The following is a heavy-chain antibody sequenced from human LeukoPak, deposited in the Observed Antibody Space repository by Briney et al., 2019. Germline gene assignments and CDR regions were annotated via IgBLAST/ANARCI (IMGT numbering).Heavy chain of an antibody. V-gene: IGHV3-74*01. Sequence: GGSPRLSCAASGNYCMHWVRQAPGKGLVWVSHINSDGSWTSYADSVKGRFTISKDNAKNTVYLQMNNPRAEDTAVYYCVSFYETYWGRGTLVTVSS. CDR1: GNYC. D-gene: IGHD2-2*01. CDR2: INSDGSWT. J-gene: IGHJ4*02. CDR3: VSFYETY.